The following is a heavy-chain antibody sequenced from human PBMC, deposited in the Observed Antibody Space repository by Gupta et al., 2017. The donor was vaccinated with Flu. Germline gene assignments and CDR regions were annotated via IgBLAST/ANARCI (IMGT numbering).Heavy chain of an antibody. CDR1: GYTFPSSG. CDR3: ARDLTINDYGGNWFDY. V-gene: IGHV1-18*01. CDR2: ISAYNGNT. Sequence: QLVQSGAAVKKPGASVKVSCKASGYTFPSSGISLVRQAPGQGLEWMGWISAYNGNTNYAQKLQGRVTMTTDTSTSTAYMELRSLRSDDTAVYYCARDLTINDYGGNWFDYWGQGTLVTVSS. D-gene: IGHD4-23*01. J-gene: IGHJ4*02.